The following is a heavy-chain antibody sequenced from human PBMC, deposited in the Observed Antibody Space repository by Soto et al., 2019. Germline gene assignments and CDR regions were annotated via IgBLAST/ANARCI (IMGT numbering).Heavy chain of an antibody. J-gene: IGHJ3*02. D-gene: IGHD7-27*01. CDR3: ARRPTLWGWGAFDI. Sequence: QLQLQESGPGLVKPSETLSLTCTVSGGSISSSSYYWGWIRQPPGKGLEWIGSIYYSGSTYYNPSLKSRVTISVDTSKNQFSLKLSSVTAADTAVYYCARRPTLWGWGAFDIWGQGTMVTVSS. CDR2: IYYSGST. CDR1: GGSISSSSYY. V-gene: IGHV4-39*01.